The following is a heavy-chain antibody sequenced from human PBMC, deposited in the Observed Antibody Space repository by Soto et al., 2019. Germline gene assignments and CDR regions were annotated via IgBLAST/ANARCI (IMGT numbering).Heavy chain of an antibody. CDR3: ARIKRGYSFGSFLGF. D-gene: IGHD5-18*01. J-gene: IGHJ4*02. V-gene: IGHV4-30-4*01. CDR1: RGSISSGDYY. CDR2: IYYSGST. Sequence: SETLSLTCTVSRGSISSGDYYWSWICQPPGKGLEWIGYIYYSGSTYYNPSLKSRVTISVDTSKKQFSLKLSSVTAADTAVYYCARIKRGYSFGSFLGFWGRGIPVTVSS.